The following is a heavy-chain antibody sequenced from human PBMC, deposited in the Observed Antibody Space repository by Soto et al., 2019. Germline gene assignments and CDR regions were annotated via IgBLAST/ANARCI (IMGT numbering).Heavy chain of an antibody. V-gene: IGHV3-23*01. CDR2: FRTGADDGTT. J-gene: IGHJ4*02. Sequence: GGSLRLSCAASGFTFSSYSMSWVRQAPGKGLEWVSGFRTGADDGTTYYADSVKGRFTISRDISKNTLFLQMNSLRAEDTAIYYCAKKVNSGPGSQYFDYWGQGTLVTVS. CDR1: GFTFSSYS. D-gene: IGHD3-10*01. CDR3: AKKVNSGPGSQYFDY.